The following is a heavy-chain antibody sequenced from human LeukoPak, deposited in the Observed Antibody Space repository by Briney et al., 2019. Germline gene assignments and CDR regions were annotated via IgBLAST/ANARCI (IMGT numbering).Heavy chain of an antibody. V-gene: IGHV3-30-3*01. CDR3: ARADYDILILLLY. D-gene: IGHD3-9*01. J-gene: IGHJ4*02. CDR2: ISYDGSNK. Sequence: GGSLRLSCAASGFTFSSYAMHWVRQAPGKGLEWVAVISYDGSNKYYADSVKGRFTISRDNSKNTLYLQMNSLRAEDTAVYYCARADYDILILLLYWGQGTLVTVSS. CDR1: GFTFSSYA.